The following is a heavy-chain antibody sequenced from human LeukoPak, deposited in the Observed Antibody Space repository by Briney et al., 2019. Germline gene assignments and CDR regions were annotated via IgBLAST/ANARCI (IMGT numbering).Heavy chain of an antibody. V-gene: IGHV4-39*01. CDR2: VYSSGTT. CDR1: GDSIRSMSYY. Sequence: SETLSLTCKVSGDSIRSMSYYWGWIRQSPGKGLEWIATVYSSGTTYFNPSVKSRVTIFMDPSKNQFSLKLTSVTAADTAVYYCARQAGGGNDAFDIWGQGKMVTVFS. D-gene: IGHD1-1*01. CDR3: ARQAGGGNDAFDI. J-gene: IGHJ3*02.